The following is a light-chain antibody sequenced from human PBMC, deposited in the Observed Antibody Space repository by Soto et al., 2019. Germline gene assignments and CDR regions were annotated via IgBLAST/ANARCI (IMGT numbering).Light chain of an antibody. V-gene: IGKV3-15*01. J-gene: IGKJ5*01. CDR1: QSVSSN. CDR3: QQYNKRPPIT. Sequence: EIVMTQSPGTLSVSPGERVTLSCRASQSVSSNLAWYQQKPGQAPRLLIYGASTGATGIPARFSGSGSGTEFILTISSLQSEYSAVYYCQQYNKRPPITFGQPTRLEIK. CDR2: GAS.